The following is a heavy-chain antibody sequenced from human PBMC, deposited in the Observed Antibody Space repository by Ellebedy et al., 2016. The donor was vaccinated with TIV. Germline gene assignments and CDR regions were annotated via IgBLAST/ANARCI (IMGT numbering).Heavy chain of an antibody. V-gene: IGHV3-69-1*01. CDR3: AREKSGHKWNDGFDS. D-gene: IGHD1-1*01. J-gene: IGHJ4*02. Sequence: GESLKISCAASAFTFSDHYMDWARQAPGKGLEWVSSISSGGAYRYHADSMEGRFTISRDNAKNSMYLQMNSLRADDTAVYYCAREKSGHKWNDGFDSWGQGTLVTVSS. CDR1: AFTFSDHY. CDR2: ISSGGAYR.